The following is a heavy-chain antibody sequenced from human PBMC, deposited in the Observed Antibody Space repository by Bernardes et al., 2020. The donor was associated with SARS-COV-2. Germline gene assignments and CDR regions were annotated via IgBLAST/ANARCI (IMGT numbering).Heavy chain of an antibody. Sequence: GGSLRLSCAASGFPFISFAMSWVRQAPGTGLEWVSVISGSGGRTNYADSVMGRFTISRDNSKNTLFLQMKRLRAEDTAVYYCAKPGTDYWGQGTLVTVSA. CDR2: ISGSGGRT. CDR3: AKPGTDY. V-gene: IGHV3-23*01. D-gene: IGHD1-1*01. J-gene: IGHJ4*02. CDR1: GFPFISFA.